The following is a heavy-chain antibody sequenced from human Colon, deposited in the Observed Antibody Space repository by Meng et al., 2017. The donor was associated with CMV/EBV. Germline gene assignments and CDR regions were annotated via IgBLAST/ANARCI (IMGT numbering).Heavy chain of an antibody. Sequence: KGSCKASGYTLITYPMHWVRQAPGQGLEWMGIINPRDGSASYAQKFQDRVTMTTGTTANTIDMELSSLESEDTAVYYCARDFFFDYWGQGTLVTVSS. CDR2: INPRDGSA. V-gene: IGHV1-46*01. J-gene: IGHJ4*02. CDR1: GYTLITYP. CDR3: ARDFFFDY. D-gene: IGHD3-3*01.